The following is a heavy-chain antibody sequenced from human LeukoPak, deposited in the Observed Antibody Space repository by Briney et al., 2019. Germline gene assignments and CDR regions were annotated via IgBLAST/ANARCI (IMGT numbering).Heavy chain of an antibody. J-gene: IGHJ4*02. CDR1: GGSLRSYY. CDR3: ARIEGDNSLDY. D-gene: IGHD3-16*01. CDR2: IYYSGGT. V-gene: IGHV4-59*08. Sequence: TLSLTCTVSGGSLRSYYWSWIRQPPGKGLEWIGYIYYSGGTNYNPSLKSRVTISVDTSKNQFSLKMTSVTAADTAVYYCARIEGDNSLDYWGQGTLVTVSS.